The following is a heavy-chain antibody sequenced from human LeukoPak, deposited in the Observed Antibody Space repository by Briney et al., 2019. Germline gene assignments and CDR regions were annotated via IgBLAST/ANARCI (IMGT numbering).Heavy chain of an antibody. CDR2: INHSGST. J-gene: IGHJ5*02. D-gene: IGHD2-21*02. CDR3: ARIQKPAAIPFNLFDP. CDR1: GGSFSGYY. V-gene: IGHV4-34*01. Sequence: SETLSLTCAVYGGSFSGYYWSWIRQPPGKGLEWIGEINHSGSTNYNPSLKSRVTISVDTSKNQFSLKLSSETAADTAVYYCARIQKPAAIPFNLFDPWGQGTRVTVSS.